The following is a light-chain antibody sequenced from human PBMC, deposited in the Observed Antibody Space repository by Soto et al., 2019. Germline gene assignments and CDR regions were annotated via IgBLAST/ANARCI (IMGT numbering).Light chain of an antibody. CDR3: QQYGSSPLT. V-gene: IGKV3-11*01. CDR1: QSVTNY. Sequence: EIVLTQSPATLSLSPGEGATLSCRASQSVTNYLAWYQQKPGQAPRLLIYDASNRATGVPARFSGSGSGTDFTLTISSLQPEDFGVYYCQQYGSSPLTFGGGTKVEIK. J-gene: IGKJ4*01. CDR2: DAS.